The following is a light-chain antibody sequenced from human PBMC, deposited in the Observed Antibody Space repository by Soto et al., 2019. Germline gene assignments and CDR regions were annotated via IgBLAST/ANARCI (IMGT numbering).Light chain of an antibody. Sequence: DIQMTQSPSSLSASVGDRVTITCQASQDISNYLNWYQQKPGKAPKLLIYDASNLETGVPSRFSGSGSGTDFTFTISSLQPEDIVTYYCQQYDNRLTFGGGTKVEIK. V-gene: IGKV1-33*01. CDR3: QQYDNRLT. CDR2: DAS. J-gene: IGKJ4*01. CDR1: QDISNY.